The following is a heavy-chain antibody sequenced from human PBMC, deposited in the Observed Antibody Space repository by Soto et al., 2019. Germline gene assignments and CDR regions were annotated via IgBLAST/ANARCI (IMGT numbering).Heavy chain of an antibody. Sequence: SCAASVFSFCRYALSWVRQAPGKGLEWVSTISGSDGKTFYADSVKGRFSISRDTSQSNLYLQMDSLRADDTAMYYCARWSYLDYWGQGTRVTVSS. D-gene: IGHD3-3*01. CDR2: ISGSDGKT. CDR1: VFSFCRYA. J-gene: IGHJ4*02. V-gene: IGHV3-23*01. CDR3: ARWSYLDY.